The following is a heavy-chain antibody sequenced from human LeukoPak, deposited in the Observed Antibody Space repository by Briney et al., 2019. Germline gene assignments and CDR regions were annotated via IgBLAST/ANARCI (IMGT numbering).Heavy chain of an antibody. CDR3: ARQNDFRLDY. Sequence: GESLKISCKGSGYTFSSYWIGWVRQMPGKGLEWMGIIYPGDSDARYSPSSQGQVTISVDTSIGTAYLQWSSLKAPDTAIYYCARQNDFRLDYWGQGTLVTVSS. V-gene: IGHV5-51*01. D-gene: IGHD3-3*01. J-gene: IGHJ4*02. CDR1: GYTFSSYW. CDR2: IYPGDSDA.